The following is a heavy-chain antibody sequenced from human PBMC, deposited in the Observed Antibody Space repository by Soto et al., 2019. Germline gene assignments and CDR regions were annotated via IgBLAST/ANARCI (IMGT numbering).Heavy chain of an antibody. CDR1: GGSFSGYY. D-gene: IGHD3-10*01. CDR2: INHSGST. CDR3: ARGALWANWFDP. Sequence: QVQLQQWGAGLLKPSETLSLTCAVYGGSFSGYYWSWIRQPPGKGLEWIGEINHSGSTNYNPSLKSRVTISVDTSKNQFSLKLSSVTAADTAVYYCARGALWANWFDPWGQGTLVTVSS. J-gene: IGHJ5*02. V-gene: IGHV4-34*01.